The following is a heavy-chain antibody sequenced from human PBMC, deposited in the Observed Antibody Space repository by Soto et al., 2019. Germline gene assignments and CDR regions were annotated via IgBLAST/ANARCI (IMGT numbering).Heavy chain of an antibody. V-gene: IGHV4-59*01. J-gene: IGHJ3*02. CDR2: IYYSGST. Sequence: QVQLQESGPGLVKPSETLSLTCTVSGGSISSYYWSWIRQPPGKGLEWIGYIYYSGSTNYNPSLKSRVTISVDTSKNQFSLKLSSVTAADTAVYYGARDLYHSSGPTPFDIWGQGTMVTVSS. CDR1: GGSISSYY. D-gene: IGHD3-22*01. CDR3: ARDLYHSSGPTPFDI.